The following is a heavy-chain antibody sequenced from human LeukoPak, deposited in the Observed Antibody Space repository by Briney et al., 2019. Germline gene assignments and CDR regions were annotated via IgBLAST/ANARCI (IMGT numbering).Heavy chain of an antibody. CDR3: ARHFPGHIGPGADY. CDR2: IYHDGST. V-gene: IGHV4-4*02. D-gene: IGHD3-3*02. CDR1: GGSISSNNR. Sequence: SETLSLTCAVSGGSISSNNRWIWVRQSPEKGLEWIGEIYHDGSTNYNPSLKSRVTISMDKSKNQLSLKLSSVTAADTAVYYCARHFPGHIGPGADYWGQGTLVTVSS. J-gene: IGHJ4*02.